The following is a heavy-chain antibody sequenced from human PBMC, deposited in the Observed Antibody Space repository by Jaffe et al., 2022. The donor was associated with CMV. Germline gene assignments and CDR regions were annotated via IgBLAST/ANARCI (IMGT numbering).Heavy chain of an antibody. CDR3: VRHRGAYISGFYNPSFFDY. J-gene: IGHJ4*02. Sequence: QVQLHESGPGLVKASETLSLTCTVSGGSINDENDYWGWIRQPPGKGLEWIGTASSGETTRYNPSLSRRVTISMDTSNNQLSLRLTSATVGDSAFYYCVRHRGAYISGFYNPSFFDYWGQGTLVTVSS. CDR1: GGSINDENDY. D-gene: IGHD6-19*01. V-gene: IGHV4-39*01. CDR2: ASSGETT.